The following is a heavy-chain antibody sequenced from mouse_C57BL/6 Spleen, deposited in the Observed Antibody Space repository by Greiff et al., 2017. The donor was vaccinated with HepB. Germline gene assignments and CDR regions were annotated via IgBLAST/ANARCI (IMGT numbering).Heavy chain of an antibody. J-gene: IGHJ4*01. CDR3: ARSNPRGAMDY. Sequence: DVMLVESGGGLVQPGGSLSLSCAASGFTFTDYYMSWVRQPPGKALEWLGFIRNKANGYTTEYSASVKGRFTISRDNSQSILYLQMNALRAEDSATYYCARSNPRGAMDYWGQGTSVTVSS. V-gene: IGHV7-3*01. CDR1: GFTFTDYY. CDR2: IRNKANGYTT.